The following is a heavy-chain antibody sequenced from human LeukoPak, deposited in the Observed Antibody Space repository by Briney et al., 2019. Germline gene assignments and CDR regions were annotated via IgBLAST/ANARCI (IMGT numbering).Heavy chain of an antibody. CDR1: GGSISNGDHY. J-gene: IGHJ4*02. V-gene: IGHV4-61*08. Sequence: SETLSLTCTVSGGSISNGDHYWSWIRQHPGKGLEWIGHIYYSGSTNYNPSLKSRVTISVDTSKNQFSLKLSSVTAADTAVYYCARDLTPIVGATYFDYWGQGTLVTVSS. D-gene: IGHD1-26*01. CDR3: ARDLTPIVGATYFDY. CDR2: IYYSGST.